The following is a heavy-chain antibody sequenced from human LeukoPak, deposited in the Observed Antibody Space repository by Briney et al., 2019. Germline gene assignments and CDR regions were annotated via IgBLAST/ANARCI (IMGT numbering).Heavy chain of an antibody. J-gene: IGHJ4*02. CDR1: GGSISGYY. Sequence: SETLSLTCTVSGGSISGYYWTWIRQPPGKGLEWIGYIYYSGNTNYNPSLKSRVTISLDTSRNQFSLKLSSVTAADTAVYYCARRARATAGGDYFDYWGQGTLVTVSS. V-gene: IGHV4-59*08. D-gene: IGHD6-13*01. CDR3: ARRARATAGGDYFDY. CDR2: IYYSGNT.